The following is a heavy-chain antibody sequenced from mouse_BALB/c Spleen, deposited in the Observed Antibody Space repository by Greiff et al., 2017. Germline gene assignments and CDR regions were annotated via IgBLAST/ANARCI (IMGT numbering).Heavy chain of an antibody. CDR1: GYTFTSYW. J-gene: IGHJ4*01. CDR3: ARPDYYAMDY. Sequence: VQLQQPGAELVKPGASVKLSCKASGYTFTSYWMHWVKQRPGQGLEWIGEIKPSNGRTNYNEKFKSKATLTVDKSSSTAYMQLSSLTSEDSAVYYCARPDYYAMDYWGQGTSVTVSS. CDR2: IKPSNGRT. V-gene: IGHV1S81*02.